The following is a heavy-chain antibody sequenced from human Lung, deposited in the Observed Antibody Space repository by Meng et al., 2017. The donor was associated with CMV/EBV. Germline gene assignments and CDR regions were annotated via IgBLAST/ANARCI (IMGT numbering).Heavy chain of an antibody. CDR1: GFTFSNSA. D-gene: IGHD3-22*01. CDR2: ISFDGLNK. J-gene: IGHJ4*02. V-gene: IGHV3-30*04. Sequence: GGSLRLSCAASGFTFSNSAMHWVRQAPGKGLEWVALISFDGLNKHYPDSVKGRFSISRDNSGNTLYLQMNSLRDEDTAVYYCAKPDFYGGTGYYQYWGQGTLVTVSS. CDR3: AKPDFYGGTGYYQY.